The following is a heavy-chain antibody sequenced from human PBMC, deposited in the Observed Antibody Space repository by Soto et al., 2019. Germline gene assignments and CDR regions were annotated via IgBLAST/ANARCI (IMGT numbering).Heavy chain of an antibody. CDR2: IDPSDSYT. D-gene: IGHD3-3*01. J-gene: IGHJ6*02. CDR3: AVLRFLEWLTPRTGYYGMDG. Sequence: GAPLKISCKGSGYSFTSYCISWVRQMPGEGLEWMGRIDPSDSYTDYSPSFQGHVTISADKSISTAYLQWSSLKASDTAMYYCAVLRFLEWLTPRTGYYGMDGWGQGTTVTVSS. CDR1: GYSFTSYC. V-gene: IGHV5-10-1*01.